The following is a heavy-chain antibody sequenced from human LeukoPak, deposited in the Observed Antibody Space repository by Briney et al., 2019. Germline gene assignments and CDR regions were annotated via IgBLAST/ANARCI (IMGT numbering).Heavy chain of an antibody. Sequence: PSETLSLTCAVYDGSFSGYYWRWIRQPPGRGLEWIGEISHSGSTNYNPSLKGRVTISVDTPKNQFSLKVRSVTAADTAVYYCARSERGWSFDLWGRGTLVTVSS. D-gene: IGHD1-1*01. J-gene: IGHJ2*01. CDR3: ARSERGWSFDL. CDR1: DGSFSGYY. V-gene: IGHV4-34*01. CDR2: ISHSGST.